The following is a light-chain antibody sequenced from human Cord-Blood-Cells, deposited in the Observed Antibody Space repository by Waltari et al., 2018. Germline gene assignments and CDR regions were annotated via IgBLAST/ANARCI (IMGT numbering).Light chain of an antibody. CDR3: QHSYSTPQT. CDR1: QSNGSH. Sequence: DIQMTQSPSSLSASVGDRATIPCRASQSNGSHLNWYQQQPGKAPKLLIYAASSLQSGVPSRFSGSGSGTDFTLTISRLQPEDFATYYGQHSYSTPQTFSQGTKVEIK. CDR2: AAS. J-gene: IGKJ1*01. V-gene: IGKV1-39*01.